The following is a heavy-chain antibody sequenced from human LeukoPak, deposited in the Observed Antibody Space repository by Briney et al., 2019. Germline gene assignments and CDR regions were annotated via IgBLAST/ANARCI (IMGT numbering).Heavy chain of an antibody. D-gene: IGHD3-22*01. Sequence: ASVKVSCKASGYTFTGYYMHWVRQAPGQGLEWMGWINPNSGGTNYAQKFQGRVTMTRDTSISTAYMELSRLRSDDTAVYYCARSLFGLGSGYYHLFDYWGQGTLVTVSS. J-gene: IGHJ4*02. V-gene: IGHV1-2*02. CDR3: ARSLFGLGSGYYHLFDY. CDR1: GYTFTGYY. CDR2: INPNSGGT.